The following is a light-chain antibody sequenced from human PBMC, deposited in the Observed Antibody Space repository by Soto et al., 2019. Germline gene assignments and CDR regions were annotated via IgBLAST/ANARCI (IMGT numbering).Light chain of an antibody. J-gene: IGLJ1*01. V-gene: IGLV2-8*01. CDR1: SSDVGAYNY. CDR2: EVT. Sequence: QSALTQPPSASGSLGQSVTISCTGTSSDVGAYNYVSWYQQHPGKAPKLMIYEVTRRPSGVPDRFSGSKSGNTASLNVSGLQAEDEADYYCCSYADNNDYVFGTGTKV. CDR3: CSYADNNDYV.